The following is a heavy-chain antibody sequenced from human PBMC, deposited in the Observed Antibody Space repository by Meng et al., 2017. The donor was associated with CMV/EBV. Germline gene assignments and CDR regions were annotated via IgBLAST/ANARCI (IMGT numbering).Heavy chain of an antibody. J-gene: IGHJ5*02. CDR3: ARLRPYSSSWYGPGWFDP. Sequence: SETLSLTCAVYGGSFSGYYWSWIRQPPGKGLEWIGEINHSGSTNYNPSLKSRVTISVDTSKNQFSLKLCSVTAADTAVYYCARLRPYSSSWYGPGWFDPWGQGTLVTVSS. CDR2: INHSGST. V-gene: IGHV4-34*01. D-gene: IGHD6-13*01. CDR1: GGSFSGYY.